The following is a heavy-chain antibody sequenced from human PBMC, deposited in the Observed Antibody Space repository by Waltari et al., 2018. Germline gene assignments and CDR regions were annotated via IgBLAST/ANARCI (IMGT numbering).Heavy chain of an antibody. CDR3: ARGNEQWLITIDY. V-gene: IGHV3-7*02. CDR1: GFTFSPYY. J-gene: IGHJ4*02. D-gene: IGHD6-19*01. CDR2: IKGDGSEE. Sequence: EVQLVESGGGLVQPGESLRLPCAGSGFTFSPYYMLWVRQPPGKGLESVANIKGDGSEEWYVDSVKGRFTISRDNAKNSLYLQMNTLRAEDSAVYYCARGNEQWLITIDYWGQGTLVTVSS.